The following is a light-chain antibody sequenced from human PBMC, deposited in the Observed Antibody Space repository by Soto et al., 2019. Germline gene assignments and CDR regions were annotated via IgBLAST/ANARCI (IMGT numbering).Light chain of an antibody. Sequence: EIVMTQSPATLSVSPGERDTLSCRASQSIDNDLAWYQQKPGQAPRLLIYGASTRATGIPVRFSGSGSGTLFTLTINSLQSEDLAVYYCQQYHRWPPLTFGGGTKVEIK. CDR3: QQYHRWPPLT. CDR2: GAS. CDR1: QSIDND. J-gene: IGKJ4*01. V-gene: IGKV3-15*01.